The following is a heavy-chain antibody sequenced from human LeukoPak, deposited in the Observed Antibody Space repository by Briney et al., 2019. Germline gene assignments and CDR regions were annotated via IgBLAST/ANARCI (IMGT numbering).Heavy chain of an antibody. D-gene: IGHD6-19*01. CDR2: ISYDGSNK. V-gene: IGHV3-30-3*01. Sequence: GGSLRLSCAASGFTFSSYAMHWVRQAPGKGVEWVAVISYDGSNKYYADSVKGRFTISRDNSKNTLYLQMNSLRAEDTAVYYCARNPVPVGSGWYPFDYWGQGTLVTVSS. CDR3: ARNPVPVGSGWYPFDY. CDR1: GFTFSSYA. J-gene: IGHJ4*02.